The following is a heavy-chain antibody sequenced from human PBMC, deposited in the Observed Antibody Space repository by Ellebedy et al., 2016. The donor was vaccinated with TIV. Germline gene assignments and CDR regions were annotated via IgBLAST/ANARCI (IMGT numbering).Heavy chain of an antibody. Sequence: GGSLRLXXAASGFTFSTYPIHWVRQAPGKGLEWVAVISSDGSSEHYADSVRGRFAISRDNSKSTLFLHMNSLRPEDTAVYYCAIPYDFWRAPGAFGIWGQGTMVTVSS. V-gene: IGHV3-30*09. CDR2: ISSDGSSE. J-gene: IGHJ3*02. CDR1: GFTFSTYP. CDR3: AIPYDFWRAPGAFGI. D-gene: IGHD3-3*01.